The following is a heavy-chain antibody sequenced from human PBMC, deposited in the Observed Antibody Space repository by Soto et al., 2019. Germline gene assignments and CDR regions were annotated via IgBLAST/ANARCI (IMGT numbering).Heavy chain of an antibody. CDR3: AKDRVIITGAPLDY. V-gene: IGHV3-23*01. Sequence: GGSLRLSCAASGFRFSDYAMNWVRQAPGKGLEWVSSISGSSGTTYYADSVKGRFTISRDNSKNTVYLQMHSLRADDTAVYYCAKDRVIITGAPLDYWGQGTLVTVSS. D-gene: IGHD3-16*01. CDR2: ISGSSGTT. CDR1: GFRFSDYA. J-gene: IGHJ4*02.